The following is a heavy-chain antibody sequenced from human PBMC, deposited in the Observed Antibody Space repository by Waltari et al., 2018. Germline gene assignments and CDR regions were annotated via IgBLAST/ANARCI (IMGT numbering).Heavy chain of an antibody. CDR3: ARQKIVVVPAAGRHYAMDV. Sequence: QLQLQESGPGLVKPSETLSLTCSVSGDSISGTFHYWGWIRQPPGKGLEWIGSIYSTGSPYYNESLRSRVSMSVDTSKNHFSLNLTSVTAADTALYFCARQKIVVVPAAGRHYAMDVWGQGTTVSVSS. V-gene: IGHV4-39*01. CDR2: IYSTGSP. J-gene: IGHJ6*02. CDR1: GDSISGTFHY. D-gene: IGHD2-2*01.